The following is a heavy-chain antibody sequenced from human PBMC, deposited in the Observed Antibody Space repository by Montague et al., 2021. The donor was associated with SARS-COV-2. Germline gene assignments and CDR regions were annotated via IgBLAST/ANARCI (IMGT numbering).Heavy chain of an antibody. CDR1: GGSVSSDNW. CDR2: IYHSGTT. V-gene: IGHV4-4*02. D-gene: IGHD1-26*01. J-gene: IGHJ5*02. CDR3: ALPLGGARFDP. Sequence: SETLSLTCTVSGGSVSSDNWWTWVRQPPGKGLEWIGEIYHSGTTXYNPSLQSRVTISVDKSRNHLSLNLRSVTAADPAMYYCALPLGGARFDPWGQGILVTVSS.